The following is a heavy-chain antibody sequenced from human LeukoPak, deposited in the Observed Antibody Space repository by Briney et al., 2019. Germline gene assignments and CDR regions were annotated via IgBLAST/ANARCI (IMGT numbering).Heavy chain of an antibody. V-gene: IGHV3-7*03. D-gene: IGHD6-19*01. J-gene: IGHJ4*02. CDR1: GFTFSNYW. CDR3: ARDWQTRSGWSNF. CDR2: IKQDGSER. Sequence: SGGSLRLSCAASGFTFSNYWMSWVRQAPRKGLEWVANIKQDGSERYYVDSVKGRFTISRDNAKNSLFLRMNSLRAEDTAVYYCARDWQTRSGWSNFWGQGILVTVSS.